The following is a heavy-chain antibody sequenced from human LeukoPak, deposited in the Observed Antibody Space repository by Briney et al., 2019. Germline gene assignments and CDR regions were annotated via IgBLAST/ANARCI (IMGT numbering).Heavy chain of an antibody. D-gene: IGHD4-17*01. J-gene: IGHJ4*02. CDR1: GYTFTXXY. CDR2: INPNSGGT. CDR3: ARGVSEATVTQFDY. V-gene: IGHV1-2*06. Sequence: VSXXAXGYTFTXXYMHWVRQAPGQGLEWMGRINPNSGGTNYSQKFQGRVTMTRDTSISTAYMELSRLRSDDTAVYYCARGVSEATVTQFDYWGQGTLVTVSS.